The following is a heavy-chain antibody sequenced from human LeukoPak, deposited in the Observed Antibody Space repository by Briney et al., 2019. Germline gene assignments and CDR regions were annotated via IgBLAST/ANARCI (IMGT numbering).Heavy chain of an antibody. CDR2: IYGGGAT. CDR1: GFTFSSYA. V-gene: IGHV3-66*01. Sequence: PGGSLRLSCAASGFTFSSYAMSWIRQAPGKGLEWVSVIYGGGATYYADSVKGRFTISRDTSKNIVSLQMNDLRAEDTAIYYCARDSANYHFAFWGQGTLVTVSS. CDR3: ARDSANYHFAF. J-gene: IGHJ4*02. D-gene: IGHD4/OR15-4a*01.